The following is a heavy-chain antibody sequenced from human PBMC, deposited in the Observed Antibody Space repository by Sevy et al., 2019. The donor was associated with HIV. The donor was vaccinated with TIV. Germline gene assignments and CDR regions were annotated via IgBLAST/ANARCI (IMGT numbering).Heavy chain of an antibody. Sequence: SETLSLTCTVSGGSVSRSTYYWGWIRQPPGKGLEGIGRNYYSGSTYDNPSLKSRVTITVDTTKNQFSLKMSSVTDAATAVYYCARHSSMTTVTMNYWGQGTLVTVSS. CDR1: GGSVSRSTYY. V-gene: IGHV4-39*01. CDR2: NYYSGST. J-gene: IGHJ4*02. D-gene: IGHD4-17*01. CDR3: ARHSSMTTVTMNY.